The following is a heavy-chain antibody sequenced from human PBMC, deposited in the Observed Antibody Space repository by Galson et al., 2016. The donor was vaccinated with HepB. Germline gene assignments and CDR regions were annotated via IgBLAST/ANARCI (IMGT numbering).Heavy chain of an antibody. CDR2: MNPDTGVT. D-gene: IGHD4-17*01. J-gene: IGHJ4*02. V-gene: IGHV1-2*02. Sequence: SVKVSCKASRYDFTEYYIHWVRQAPGKGLEWMGWMNPDTGVTKFEEEFRGRITMTRDTSISTAYMELSSLRGDDTALYYCATLYYGDFVLDHWGPGTLVTVSS. CDR1: RYDFTEYY. CDR3: ATLYYGDFVLDH.